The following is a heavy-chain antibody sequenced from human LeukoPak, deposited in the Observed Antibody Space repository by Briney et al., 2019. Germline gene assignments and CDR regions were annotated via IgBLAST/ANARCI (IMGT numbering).Heavy chain of an antibody. CDR2: ISYDGGNK. CDR3: ARRFAYSSGWYEADF. Sequence: GGSLRLSCTASGFTVSSYGMHLVRQAPGKGLEWVGIISYDGGNKYYADSVKGRFTVSRDNSKSTVYLQMNSLRVEDTAVYYCARRFAYSSGWYEADFWGQGTLVTVSS. V-gene: IGHV3-30*03. J-gene: IGHJ4*02. CDR1: GFTVSSYG. D-gene: IGHD6-19*01.